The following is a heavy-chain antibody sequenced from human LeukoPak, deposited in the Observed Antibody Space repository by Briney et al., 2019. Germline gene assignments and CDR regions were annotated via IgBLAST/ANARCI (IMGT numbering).Heavy chain of an antibody. Sequence: GGSLRLSCAASGFSVSSDYMTWVRQAPGKGLHWVSVLYSSGTTVYADSVKGRFSTSRDNSKNTLYLQMNSLRAEDTAVYYCARWIYDTLTGYPSFDYWGQGTLVTVSS. CDR1: GFSVSSDY. CDR3: ARWIYDTLTGYPSFDY. J-gene: IGHJ4*02. D-gene: IGHD3-9*01. V-gene: IGHV3-66*01. CDR2: LYSSGTT.